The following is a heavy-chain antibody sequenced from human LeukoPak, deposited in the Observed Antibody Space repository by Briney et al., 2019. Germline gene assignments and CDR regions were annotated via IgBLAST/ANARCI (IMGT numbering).Heavy chain of an antibody. CDR2: IYTAGNT. J-gene: IGHJ4*02. D-gene: IGHD2-2*01. CDR1: GFTVSSYY. CDR3: AHGSMYQLDY. V-gene: IGHV3-53*01. Sequence: GGSLRLSCAASGFTVSSYYMTWVRQAPGNGLEWVSVIYTAGNTYYADSVKGRFTISRDNAKNTLYLQMNSLRAEDTAVYYCAHGSMYQLDYWGQGTLVTVSS.